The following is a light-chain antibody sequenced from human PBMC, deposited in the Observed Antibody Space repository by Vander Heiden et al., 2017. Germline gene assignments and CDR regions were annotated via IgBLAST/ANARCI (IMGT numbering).Light chain of an antibody. CDR1: QSLLKNCNNKYY. V-gene: IGKV4-1*01. CDR3: QQYFTIPLT. J-gene: IGKJ4*01. Sequence: IVLTQYPDSLAVALGERASVNCKSSQSLLKNCNNKYYLAWYQHKPGQPPNLLIYWASTRQSGVPDRCSGGGSGTDYTLTISSLQAEVVAVYYCQQYFTIPLTFGGGTKVEIK. CDR2: WAS.